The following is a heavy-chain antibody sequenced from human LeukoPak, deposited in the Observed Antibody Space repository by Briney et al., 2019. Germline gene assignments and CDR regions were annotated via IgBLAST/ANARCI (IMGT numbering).Heavy chain of an antibody. Sequence: PSETLSLTCTVSGGSISSGTYHWSWIRQYPGKGLEWIGHISHGGTTYYNPSLKSQVTISLDTSRNHFSLKLNSVTAADTAVYYCARVSSSSFYYYYYYMDVWGKGTTVTVSS. V-gene: IGHV4-31*01. D-gene: IGHD6-6*01. CDR3: ARVSSSSFYYYYYYMDV. J-gene: IGHJ6*03. CDR1: GGSISSGTYH. CDR2: ISHGGTT.